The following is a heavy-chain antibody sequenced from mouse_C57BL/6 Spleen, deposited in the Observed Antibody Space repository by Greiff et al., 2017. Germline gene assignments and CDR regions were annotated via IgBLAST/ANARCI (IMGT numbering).Heavy chain of an antibody. D-gene: IGHD2-1*01. CDR3: ARQKDYGNYFDY. CDR1: GFTFSDYY. J-gene: IGHJ2*01. CDR2: ISNGGGST. V-gene: IGHV5-12*01. Sequence: DVMLVESGGGLVQPGGSLKLSCAASGFTFSDYYMYWVRQTPEKRLEWVAYISNGGGSTYYPDTVKGRFTISRDNAKNTLYLQMSRLKSEDTAMYYCARQKDYGNYFDYWGQGTTLTVSS.